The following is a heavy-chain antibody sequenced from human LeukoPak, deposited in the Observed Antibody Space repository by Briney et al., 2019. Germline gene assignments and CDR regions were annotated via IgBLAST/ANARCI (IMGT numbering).Heavy chain of an antibody. D-gene: IGHD3-10*01. J-gene: IGHJ4*02. CDR2: IYYSGST. V-gene: IGHV4-31*03. CDR3: AREDYYGSGSYSY. Sequence: SETLSLTCTVSGGSISSGGYYWSWIRQHPGKGLEWIGYIYYSGSTYYNPSLKSRVTISVDTSKNQFSLKLSSVTAADTAVYYRAREDYYGSGSYSYWGQGTLVTVSS. CDR1: GGSISSGGYY.